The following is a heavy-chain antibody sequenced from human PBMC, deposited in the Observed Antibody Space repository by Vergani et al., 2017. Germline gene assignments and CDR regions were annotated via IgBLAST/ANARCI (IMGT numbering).Heavy chain of an antibody. D-gene: IGHD5-12*01. J-gene: IGHJ4*02. V-gene: IGHV4-59*01. Sequence: QVQLQESGPGLVKPSETLSLTCTVSGGSISRYYWGWIRQPPGKGLEWIGYIYYSGSTNYNPSLKSRVTISVDTSKNQFSLKLSSVTAADTAVYYCARGDSGYEIDYWGQGTLVTVSS. CDR3: ARGDSGYEIDY. CDR1: GGSISRYY. CDR2: IYYSGST.